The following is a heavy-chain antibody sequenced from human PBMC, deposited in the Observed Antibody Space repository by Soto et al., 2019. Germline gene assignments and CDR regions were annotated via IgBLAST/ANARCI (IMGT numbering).Heavy chain of an antibody. CDR3: AKVLIVATIFWEIYFDY. Sequence: PGGSLRLSCAASGFTFSSYAMSWVRQAPGKGLEWVSAISGSGGSTYYADSVKGRFTISRDNSKNTLYLQMNSLRAEDTAVYYCAKVLIVATIFWEIYFDYWGQGTLVTVSS. CDR2: ISGSGGST. CDR1: GFTFSSYA. J-gene: IGHJ4*02. V-gene: IGHV3-23*01. D-gene: IGHD5-12*01.